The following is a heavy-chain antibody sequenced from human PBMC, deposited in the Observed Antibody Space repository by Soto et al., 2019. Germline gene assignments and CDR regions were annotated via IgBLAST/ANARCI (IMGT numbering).Heavy chain of an antibody. Sequence: GGSLRLSCAASGFTFSRYWMHWVRQAAGKGLVWLSRIDRDGSSTNYADSVKGRFTISRDNAKNTLYLQMNSLRVDDTAVYYCARGPRGLYHHDYWGQGALVTVSS. CDR3: ARGPRGLYHHDY. J-gene: IGHJ4*02. CDR1: GFTFSRYW. D-gene: IGHD2-2*01. V-gene: IGHV3-74*01. CDR2: IDRDGSST.